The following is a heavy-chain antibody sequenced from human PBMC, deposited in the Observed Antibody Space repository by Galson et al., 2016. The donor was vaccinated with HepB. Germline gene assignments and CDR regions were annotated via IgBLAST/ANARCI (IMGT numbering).Heavy chain of an antibody. CDR3: ATAGGNNGYKVVHYNYGMDV. CDR2: IYPGDSDT. V-gene: IGHV5-51*01. J-gene: IGHJ6*02. CDR1: GYNFTSYW. Sequence: QSGAEVKKPGESLKISCKGSGYNFTSYWIGWVRQMPGKGLEWMGIIYPGDSDTRYSPSFQGQVTISADKSISTAYLQWSSLKASDTAMYYCATAGGNNGYKVVHYNYGMDVWGQGTTVTVSS. D-gene: IGHD3-16*01.